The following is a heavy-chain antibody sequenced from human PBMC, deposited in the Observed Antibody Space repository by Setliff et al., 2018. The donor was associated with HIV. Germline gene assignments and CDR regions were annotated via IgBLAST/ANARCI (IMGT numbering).Heavy chain of an antibody. J-gene: IGHJ4*02. Sequence: ASVKVSCKASGYIFSTSGISWVRQAPGQGLEWMGWINIKNGNTNYEQKLQGRVTMTTDTSTRTAYLELRSLRSDDTAVYYCARDAPGNTEAAPDYWGQGTLVTVSS. CDR3: ARDAPGNTEAAPDY. D-gene: IGHD6-6*01. CDR2: INIKNGNT. CDR1: GYIFSTSG. V-gene: IGHV1-18*01.